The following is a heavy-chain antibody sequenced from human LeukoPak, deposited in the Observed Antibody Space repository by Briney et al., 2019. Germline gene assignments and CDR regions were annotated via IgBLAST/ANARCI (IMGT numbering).Heavy chain of an antibody. V-gene: IGHV3-7*01. J-gene: IGHJ4*02. CDR2: IKQDASEK. Sequence: PGGPLRLSWAASGFTFSNYWMAWVRQAPGKGLEWVANIKQDASEKYYVDSVKGRFTISRDNAKNSLYLQMNSLRAEDTAVYYCARDTGDNFDYGGRGTLVTVSS. D-gene: IGHD2-21*02. CDR3: ARDTGDNFDY. CDR1: GFTFSNYW.